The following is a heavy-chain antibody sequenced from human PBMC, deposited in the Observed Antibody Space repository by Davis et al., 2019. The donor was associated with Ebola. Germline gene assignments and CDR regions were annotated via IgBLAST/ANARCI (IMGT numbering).Heavy chain of an antibody. CDR2: ISSSGSYI. J-gene: IGHJ6*02. V-gene: IGHV3-21*01. CDR3: ARGSSSWYLGYYGMDV. D-gene: IGHD6-13*01. Sequence: GESLKISCAASGFTFSIYTMNWVRQAPGEGLEWVSSISSSGSYIYYPDSVRGRFTISRDNAKNSLYLQMNSLRDEDTAVYYCARGSSSWYLGYYGMDVWGQGTTVTVSS. CDR1: GFTFSIYT.